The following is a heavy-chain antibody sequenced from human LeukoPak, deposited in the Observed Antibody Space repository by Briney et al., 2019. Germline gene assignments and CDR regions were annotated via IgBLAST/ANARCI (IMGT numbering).Heavy chain of an antibody. V-gene: IGHV3-15*01. Sequence: GGSLRLSCAASGFTFSNAWMSWVRQAPGKGLEWVGRIKSKTDGGTTDYAAPVKGRFTISRDDSKNTLYLQMNSLKTEDTAVYYCTTELGGNSENYYGMDVWGQGTTVTVSS. D-gene: IGHD4-23*01. CDR2: IKSKTDGGTT. CDR3: TTELGGNSENYYGMDV. J-gene: IGHJ6*02. CDR1: GFTFSNAW.